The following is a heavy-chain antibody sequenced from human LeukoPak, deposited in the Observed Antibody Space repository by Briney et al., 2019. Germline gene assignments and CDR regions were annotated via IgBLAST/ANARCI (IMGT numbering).Heavy chain of an antibody. CDR1: GYTFTDYY. CDR2: INPNSAGT. Sequence: ASVKVPCKASGYTFTDYYMHWVRQAPGQGLEWMGWINPNSAGTNYAQNFQGRVTMTRDTSINTAYMELTRLRSDDTAVYYCARRYCSSTSCYYFDYWGQGTLVTVSS. CDR3: ARRYCSSTSCYYFDY. V-gene: IGHV1-2*02. D-gene: IGHD2-2*01. J-gene: IGHJ4*02.